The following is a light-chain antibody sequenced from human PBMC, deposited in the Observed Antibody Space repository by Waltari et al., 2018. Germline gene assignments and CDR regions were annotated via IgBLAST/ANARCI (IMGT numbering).Light chain of an antibody. CDR1: QVISSA. J-gene: IGKJ3*01. Sequence: AIQLTQSPSSLSPPVGDRATMTCRTSQVISSALTWYQQKPGEGLKLLIYDASSLQSGVPSRFSGSGSGTDFTLTISSLQPEDFATYYCQQFNNVPFTFGPGTKVDI. CDR2: DAS. CDR3: QQFNNVPFT. V-gene: IGKV1D-13*01.